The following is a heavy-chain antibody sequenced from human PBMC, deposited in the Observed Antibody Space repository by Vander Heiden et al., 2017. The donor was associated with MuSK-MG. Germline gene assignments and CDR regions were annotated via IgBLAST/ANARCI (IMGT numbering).Heavy chain of an antibody. V-gene: IGHV4-30-4*08. D-gene: IGHD3-9*01. J-gene: IGHJ4*02. CDR1: GASISSGDYY. CDR2: IYYSGST. CDR3: ARETYYDILTGYSQVYYFDY. Sequence: QVQLQESGPGLVKPSQNLSLTCTVSGASISSGDYYWSWIRQPPGKGLEWIGCIYYSGSTYYNSSLKSRLTISVDTSKNRFSLKLSSVTAADTAVYYCARETYYDILTGYSQVYYFDYWGQGTLVTVSS.